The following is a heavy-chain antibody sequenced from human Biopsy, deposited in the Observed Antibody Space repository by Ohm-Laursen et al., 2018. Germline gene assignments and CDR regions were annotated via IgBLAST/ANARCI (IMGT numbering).Heavy chain of an antibody. D-gene: IGHD2-15*01. Sequence: SVKVSCKASGGTFTRYAMHWVRQAPGQGLEWMGRIITVHDIANYAQKFQGRVTITADKSTSTAYMELRNLRSEDTAVYYCARTLVDCTSGTCYDVGDGMDVWGQGTTVTVSS. CDR3: ARTLVDCTSGTCYDVGDGMDV. CDR1: GGTFTRYA. J-gene: IGHJ6*02. V-gene: IGHV1-69*04. CDR2: IITVHDIA.